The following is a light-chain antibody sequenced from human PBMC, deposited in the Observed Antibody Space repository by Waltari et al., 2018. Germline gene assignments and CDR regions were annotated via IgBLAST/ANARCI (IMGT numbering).Light chain of an antibody. CDR2: TAS. V-gene: IGKV3-15*01. CDR3: HQYNNWPPGGT. J-gene: IGKJ1*01. Sequence: EIVMTQSPVALSVSPGERATPSCRASQSVGINLAWYQQKPGQAPRLLISTASARATGIAARFSGSGSGTEFTLTINSLQSEDSAIYYCHQYNNWPPGGTFGQGTKVELK. CDR1: QSVGIN.